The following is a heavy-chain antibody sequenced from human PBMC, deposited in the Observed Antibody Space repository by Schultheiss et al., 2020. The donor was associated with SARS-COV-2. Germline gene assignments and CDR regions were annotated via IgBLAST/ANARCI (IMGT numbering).Heavy chain of an antibody. J-gene: IGHJ4*02. CDR2: IWYDGSNK. Sequence: GESLKISCVVSGFTFNNYGMHWVRQAPGKGLEWVAVIWYDGSNKYYADSVKGRFTISRDNSKNTLYLQMNSLRAEDTAVYYCAKEGRIVGAVTGPLENWGQGSLVTVSS. CDR1: GFTFNNYG. CDR3: AKEGRIVGAVTGPLEN. V-gene: IGHV3-33*06. D-gene: IGHD1-26*01.